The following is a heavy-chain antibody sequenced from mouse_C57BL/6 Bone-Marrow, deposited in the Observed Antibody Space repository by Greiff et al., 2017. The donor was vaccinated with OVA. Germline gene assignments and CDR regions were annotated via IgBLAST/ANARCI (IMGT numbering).Heavy chain of an antibody. CDR3: TRDYYGSEAY. J-gene: IGHJ3*01. CDR2: ISSGGDYI. CDR1: GFTFSSYA. D-gene: IGHD1-1*01. Sequence: EVQVVESGEGLVKPGGSLKLSCAASGFTFSSYAMPWVRQTPEKRLEWVAYISSGGDYIYYADTVKGRFTISRDNARNTLYLQMSSLKSEDTAMYYCTRDYYGSEAYWGQGTLVTVSA. V-gene: IGHV5-9-1*02.